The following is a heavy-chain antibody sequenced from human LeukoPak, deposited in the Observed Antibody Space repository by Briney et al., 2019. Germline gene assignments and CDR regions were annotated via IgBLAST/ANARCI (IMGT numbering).Heavy chain of an antibody. CDR1: GFTFSNYA. CDR2: IVNSGGSA. D-gene: IGHD2-2*01. V-gene: IGHV3-23*01. Sequence: PGGSLRLSCVASGFTFSNYAMSWVRQAPGKGLEWVSGIVNSGGSAYYADSVRGRLTISRDNSKKTVYLQMNSLRAEDTAAYYCANGYCSSTSCYYLWGQGTLVTVSS. J-gene: IGHJ4*02. CDR3: ANGYCSSTSCYYL.